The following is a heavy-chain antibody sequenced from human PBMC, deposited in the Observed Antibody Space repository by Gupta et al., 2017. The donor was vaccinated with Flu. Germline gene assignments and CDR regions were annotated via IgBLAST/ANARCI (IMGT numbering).Heavy chain of an antibody. CDR1: GASINRGGFF. D-gene: IGHD3-16*01. CDR2: IDNAGST. V-gene: IGHV4-31*11. Sequence: VQLQESGTGLVKPSQTLSLTCAVSGASINRGGFFWTWVRQRPGKALEWIGNIDNAGSTSSNPSLKSRLAISADTANNQFSLKLTSVTAADTAIYYCARDLRVELDGLPGQVEYYYGMDVWGQGTTVTVS. CDR3: ARDLRVELDGLPGQVEYYYGMDV. J-gene: IGHJ6*02.